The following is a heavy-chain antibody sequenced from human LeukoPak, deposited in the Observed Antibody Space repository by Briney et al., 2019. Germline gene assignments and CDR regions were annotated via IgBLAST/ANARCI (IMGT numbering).Heavy chain of an antibody. CDR1: GYILTELS. Sequence: GASVKVSCKVSGYILTELSMHWVRQAPGKGLEWMGGFDPEDGETIYAQKFQGRVTMTEDTSTDTAYMELSSLRSEDTAVYYCAMPAKITMVRGAWGWFDPWGQGTLVTVSS. D-gene: IGHD3-10*01. CDR3: AMPAKITMVRGAWGWFDP. J-gene: IGHJ5*02. V-gene: IGHV1-24*01. CDR2: FDPEDGET.